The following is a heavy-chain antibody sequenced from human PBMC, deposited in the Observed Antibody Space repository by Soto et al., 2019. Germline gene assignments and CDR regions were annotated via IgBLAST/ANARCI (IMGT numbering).Heavy chain of an antibody. D-gene: IGHD1-26*01. CDR2: ISSSSSHI. Sequence: EMQLVESGGGLVKPGGSLRLSCAASGSTFSTYSMNWVRQAPGKGLEWVSSISSSSSHIYYADSVKGRFTISRDNAKLYLQTNNLRAEDTAVYYCASEIVGSTDEEIDHWVQGTLVTVSS. CDR3: ASEIVGSTDEEIDH. V-gene: IGHV3-21*01. J-gene: IGHJ4*02. CDR1: GSTFSTYS.